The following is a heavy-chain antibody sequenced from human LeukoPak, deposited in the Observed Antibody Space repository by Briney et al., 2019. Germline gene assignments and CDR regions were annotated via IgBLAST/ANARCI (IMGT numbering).Heavy chain of an antibody. CDR2: INPNSGGT. CDR3: AREYSSSCFDF. J-gene: IGHJ4*02. V-gene: IGHV1-2*04. Sequence: ASAKVSCKASGYTFTGNYIHWVRQAPGQGLEWMGWINPNSGGTNYAQKFQGWVTMTRDTSISTAYMELSRLKSDDTAVYYRAREYSSSCFDFWGQGTLVTVSS. D-gene: IGHD6-13*01. CDR1: GYTFTGNY.